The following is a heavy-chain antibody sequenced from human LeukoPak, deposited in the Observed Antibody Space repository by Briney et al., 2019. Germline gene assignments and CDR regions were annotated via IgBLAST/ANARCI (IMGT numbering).Heavy chain of an antibody. Sequence: GGSLRFSATASGFTSYDFDIHWVRKAPGKGLEWCTSIRWSSGIIVYEDSDKGRFNSSRDNAKNSLYLKMNSLSGEDTALYYCVKDRSGTMITTREFDYWGQGTLVTVSS. CDR3: VKDRSGTMITTREFDY. D-gene: IGHD3-16*01. J-gene: IGHJ4*02. CDR2: IRWSSGII. V-gene: IGHV3-9*01. CDR1: GFTSYDFD.